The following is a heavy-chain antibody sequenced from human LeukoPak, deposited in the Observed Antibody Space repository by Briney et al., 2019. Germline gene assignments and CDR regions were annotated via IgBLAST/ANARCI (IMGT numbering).Heavy chain of an antibody. D-gene: IGHD3-10*01. CDR2: IYYSGST. V-gene: IGHV4-30-4*01. Sequence: SETLSLTCTVSGGSISSGDYYWSWIRQPPGKGLEWIGYIYYSGSTYYNPSLKSRDTISVDTSKNQFSLKLSSVTAADTAVYYCARDRRKLYGSAATGFDYWGQGTLVTVSS. CDR3: ARDRRKLYGSAATGFDY. CDR1: GGSISSGDYY. J-gene: IGHJ4*02.